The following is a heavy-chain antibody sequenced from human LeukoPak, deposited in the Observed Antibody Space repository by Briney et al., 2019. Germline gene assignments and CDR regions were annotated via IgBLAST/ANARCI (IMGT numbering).Heavy chain of an antibody. CDR1: GGSISSGGYY. Sequence: PSETLSLTWTVAGGSISSGGYYWSWIRQPPGKGLEWIGYIYHSGSTYYNPSLKSRVTISVDRSKNQFSLKLSSVTAADTAVYYCARGLLLDYWGQGTLVTVSS. CDR2: IYHSGST. CDR3: ARGLLLDY. J-gene: IGHJ4*02. V-gene: IGHV4-30-2*01.